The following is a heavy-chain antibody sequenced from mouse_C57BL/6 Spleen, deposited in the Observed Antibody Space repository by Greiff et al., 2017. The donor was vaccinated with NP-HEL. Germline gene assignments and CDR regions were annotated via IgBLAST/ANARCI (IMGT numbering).Heavy chain of an antibody. CDR1: GYTFTSYW. D-gene: IGHD1-1*01. J-gene: IGHJ1*03. CDR3: ARGSGHWYFDV. Sequence: QVQLQQPGAELVMPGASVKLSCKASGYTFTSYWMHWVKQRPGQGLEWIGEIDPSDSYTNYNQKFKGKSTLTVDKSSSTAYMQLSSLTSEDSAVYYWARGSGHWYFDVWGTGTTVTVSS. CDR2: IDPSDSYT. V-gene: IGHV1-69*01.